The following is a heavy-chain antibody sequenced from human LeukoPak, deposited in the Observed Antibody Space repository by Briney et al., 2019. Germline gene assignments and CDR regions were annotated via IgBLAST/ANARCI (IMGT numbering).Heavy chain of an antibody. CDR2: ISGSGGNP. D-gene: IGHD2-15*01. CDR1: GFTFSSYA. Sequence: GGSLRLSCAASGFTFSSYAMSGVPHAPGKGLEWVSAISGSGGNPYYAHSVKGRFTISRDNSKNTPYLQMNSLRAEDTAVYYCAKEAGFRRYCSGGSCYSDAFDIWGQGTMVTVSS. V-gene: IGHV3-23*01. J-gene: IGHJ3*02. CDR3: AKEAGFRRYCSGGSCYSDAFDI.